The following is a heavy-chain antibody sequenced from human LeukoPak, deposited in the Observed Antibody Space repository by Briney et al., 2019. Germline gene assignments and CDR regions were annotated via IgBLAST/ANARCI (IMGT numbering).Heavy chain of an antibody. CDR1: GGSITGSSYY. CDR2: IYYSGST. CDR3: TRGGYDVLTGRSTLGEY. Sequence: SETLSLTYTITGGSITGSSYYWGWIRQSPGKGLEWIGNIYYSGSTYYNSSLKSRVTISIDTSKNHFSLRLISVTASDTAVYFCTRGGYDVLTGRSTLGEYWGQETLVAVSS. V-gene: IGHV4-39*02. J-gene: IGHJ4*02. D-gene: IGHD3-9*01.